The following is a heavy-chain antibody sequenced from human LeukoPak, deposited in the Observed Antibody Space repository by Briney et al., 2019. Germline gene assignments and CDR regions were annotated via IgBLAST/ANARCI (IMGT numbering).Heavy chain of an antibody. CDR2: INQDGSER. D-gene: IGHD3-16*01. J-gene: IGHJ4*02. CDR3: ARDATPPGIIFDN. Sequence: GGSLRLSCATAGFGLSAFWMNWVRQAPGKGLEWVANINQDGSERWYADSVKGRFTISRDNARNSVYLQMNSLRTEDTAVYYCARDATPPGIIFDNWGQGTLVTVSS. V-gene: IGHV3-7*05. CDR1: GFGLSAFW.